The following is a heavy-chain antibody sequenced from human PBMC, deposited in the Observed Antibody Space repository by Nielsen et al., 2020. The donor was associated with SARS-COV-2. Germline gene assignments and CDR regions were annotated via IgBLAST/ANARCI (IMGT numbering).Heavy chain of an antibody. CDR2: ISSSSSYI. CDR3: ARGFGDSSGYVQHDDTIDY. J-gene: IGHJ4*02. Sequence: VRQAPGKGLEWVPSISSSSSYIYYADSVKGRFTISRDNAKNSLYLQMNSLRAEDTAVYYCARGFGDSSGYVQHDDTIDYWGQGTLVTVSS. D-gene: IGHD3-22*01. V-gene: IGHV3-21*01.